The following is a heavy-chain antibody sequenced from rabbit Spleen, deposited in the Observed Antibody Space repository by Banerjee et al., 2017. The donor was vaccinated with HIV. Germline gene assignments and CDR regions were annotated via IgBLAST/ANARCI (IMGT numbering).Heavy chain of an antibody. V-gene: IGHV1S45*01. CDR3: ARDAGTSFSTYGMDL. Sequence: QEQLEESGGDLVKPGASLTLTCKASGLDFSSNYWICWVRQAPGKGLEWIGYIDLVFGSTFYANWAKGRFTISRTSSTTVTLQMTSLTAADTATYFCARDAGTSFSTYGMDLWGQGTLVTVS. CDR2: IDLVFGST. J-gene: IGHJ6*01. D-gene: IGHD8-1*01. CDR1: GLDFSSNYW.